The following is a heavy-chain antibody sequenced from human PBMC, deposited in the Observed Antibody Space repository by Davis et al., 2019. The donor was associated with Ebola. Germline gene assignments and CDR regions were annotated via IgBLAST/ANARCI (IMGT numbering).Heavy chain of an antibody. CDR2: IRSKANSYAT. J-gene: IGHJ4*02. Sequence: GESLKISCAASGFTFSGSAMHWVRQASGKGLEWVGRIRSKANSYATAYAASVKGRFTISRDDSKNTAYLQMNSLKTEDTAVYYCGSTAAGIDYWGQGTLVTVSS. V-gene: IGHV3-73*01. CDR1: GFTFSGSA. CDR3: GSTAAGIDY. D-gene: IGHD6-13*01.